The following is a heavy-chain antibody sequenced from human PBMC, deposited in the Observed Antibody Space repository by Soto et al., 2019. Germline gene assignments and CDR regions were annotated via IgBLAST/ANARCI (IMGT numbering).Heavy chain of an antibody. CDR1: GYTFTGYY. D-gene: IGHD3-10*01. CDR3: ARDMRITIFWGLREAGAFYI. Sequence: ASVKVSCKASGYTFTGYYMHWVRQAPGQGLEWMGWINPNSGGTNYAQKFQGWVTMTRDTSISTAYMELSRLRSDDTAVYYCARDMRITIFWGLREAGAFYIWGQGTTVPVS. V-gene: IGHV1-2*04. J-gene: IGHJ3*02. CDR2: INPNSGGT.